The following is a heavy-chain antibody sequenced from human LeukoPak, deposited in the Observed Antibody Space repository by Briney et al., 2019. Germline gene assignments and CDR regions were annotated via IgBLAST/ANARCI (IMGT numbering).Heavy chain of an antibody. CDR1: GFTFSSYI. Sequence: GGALRLSCAASGFTFSSYIMKWVRQAPGKGVEWVSSISSSSSYIYYADSVKGRFTISRDNAKNSLYLQMNSLRAEDTAVYYCAREIVGATRENWFDPWGQGTLVTVSS. D-gene: IGHD1-26*01. J-gene: IGHJ5*02. CDR2: ISSSSSYI. CDR3: AREIVGATRENWFDP. V-gene: IGHV3-21*01.